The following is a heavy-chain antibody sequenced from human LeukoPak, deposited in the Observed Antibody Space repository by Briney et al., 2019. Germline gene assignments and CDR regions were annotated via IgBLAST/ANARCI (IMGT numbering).Heavy chain of an antibody. J-gene: IGHJ6*04. Sequence: GGSLRLSCAASGFTFSSYWMSWVRQAPGKGLEWVANIKQDGSEKYYVDSVKARFTISRDNAKNSLYLQMNSLRAEDTAVYYCARDQGYCSGGSCYPYYYYGMDVWGKGTTVTVSS. V-gene: IGHV3-7*03. CDR1: GFTFSSYW. D-gene: IGHD2-15*01. CDR2: IKQDGSEK. CDR3: ARDQGYCSGGSCYPYYYYGMDV.